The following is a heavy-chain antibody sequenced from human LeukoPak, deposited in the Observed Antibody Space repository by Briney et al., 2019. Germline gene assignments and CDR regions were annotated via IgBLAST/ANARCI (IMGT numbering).Heavy chain of an antibody. CDR1: GYSISSGYY. D-gene: IGHD3-9*01. CDR3: AGGLRYFDWLLPDY. V-gene: IGHV4-38-2*02. J-gene: IGHJ4*02. CDR2: IYHSGST. Sequence: SETLSLTCTVSGYSISSGYYWGWIRQPPGKGLEWIGSIYHSGSTYYNPSLKSRVTISVDTSKNQFSLKLSSVTAADTAVYYCAGGLRYFDWLLPDYWGQGTLVTVSS.